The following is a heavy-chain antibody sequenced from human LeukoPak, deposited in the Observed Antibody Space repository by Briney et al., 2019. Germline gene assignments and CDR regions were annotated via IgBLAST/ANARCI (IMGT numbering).Heavy chain of an antibody. Sequence: ASVKVSCKASGYTFTSFGITWVRQAPGQGLEWMGWISAYNGNTHYAPKFQGRLTMTTGTSTSTAYMELRSLRSDDTAVHYCARAPGYCSSTSCYWSDSWGQGTLVTVSS. CDR2: ISAYNGNT. V-gene: IGHV1-18*01. CDR1: GYTFTSFG. CDR3: ARAPGYCSSTSCYWSDS. J-gene: IGHJ5*01. D-gene: IGHD2-2*01.